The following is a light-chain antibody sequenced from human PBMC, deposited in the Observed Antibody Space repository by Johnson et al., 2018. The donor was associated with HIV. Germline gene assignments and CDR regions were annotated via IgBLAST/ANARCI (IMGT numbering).Light chain of an antibody. Sequence: QFVLTQPPSVSAAPGQKVTISCSGSGSNIGRNFVSWYQHVPGTVPKLLIYEDNKRPSGLPDRFSGSKSGATATLGITGLQTGDEADYYCGIWDASLRPLYGCGTGTTITVL. J-gene: IGLJ1*01. CDR1: GSNIGRNF. V-gene: IGLV1-51*02. CDR3: GIWDASLRPLYG. CDR2: EDN.